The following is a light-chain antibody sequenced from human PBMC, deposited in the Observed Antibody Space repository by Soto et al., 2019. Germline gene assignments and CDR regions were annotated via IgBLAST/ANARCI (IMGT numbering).Light chain of an antibody. V-gene: IGKV1-39*01. Sequence: DIQMTQSPSSLSASVGDRVTITCRASQSXSSYLNWYQQKPGKAPKLLIYAASSLQSGVPSRFSGSGSGTDFTLTISSLQPEDFATYYCQQSYSTLFTFGPGTKVDIK. CDR3: QQSYSTLFT. CDR1: QSXSSY. CDR2: AAS. J-gene: IGKJ3*01.